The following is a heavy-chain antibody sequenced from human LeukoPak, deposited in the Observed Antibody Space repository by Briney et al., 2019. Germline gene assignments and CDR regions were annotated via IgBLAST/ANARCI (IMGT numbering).Heavy chain of an antibody. J-gene: IGHJ4*02. CDR2: ISADGIGK. CDR1: GFTFSSYA. CDR3: AREIGSSGYAGYFDY. V-gene: IGHV3-30*04. D-gene: IGHD3-22*01. Sequence: GGSLRLSCAASGFTFSSYAMSWVRQAPGKGLEWVAGISADGIGKYYADSVKGRFTISRDNSKNTFYLQMNSLRAEDTAIYYCAREIGSSGYAGYFDYRGQGTLVTVSS.